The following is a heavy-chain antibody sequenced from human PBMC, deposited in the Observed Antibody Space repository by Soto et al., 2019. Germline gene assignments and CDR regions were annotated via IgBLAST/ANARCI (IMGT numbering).Heavy chain of an antibody. J-gene: IGHJ6*02. V-gene: IGHV4-31*11. CDR2: IYYSGST. CDR3: ATRVGYYYGMDV. D-gene: IGHD1-1*01. CDR1: GGSVSSGGYY. Sequence: SGTLALSCAVSGGSVSSGGYYWSWIRQHPGKGLEWIGYIYYSGSTYYNPSLKSRVTISVDTSKNQFSLKLSSVTAADTAVYYCATRVGYYYGMDVWGQGTTVTVSS.